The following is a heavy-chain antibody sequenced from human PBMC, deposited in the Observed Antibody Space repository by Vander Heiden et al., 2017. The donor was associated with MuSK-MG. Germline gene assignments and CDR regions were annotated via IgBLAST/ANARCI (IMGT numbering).Heavy chain of an antibody. J-gene: IGHJ2*01. Sequence: QVQLVESGGGVVQPGRSLRLSCAASGFTFSSYAMHWVRQAPGKGLEWVAVISYDGSNKYYADSVKGRFTISRDNSKNTLYLQMNSLRAEDTAVYYCARDQSRWLRLSWYFDLWGRGTLVTVSS. D-gene: IGHD5-12*01. CDR1: GFTFSSYA. CDR3: ARDQSRWLRLSWYFDL. CDR2: ISYDGSNK. V-gene: IGHV3-30*04.